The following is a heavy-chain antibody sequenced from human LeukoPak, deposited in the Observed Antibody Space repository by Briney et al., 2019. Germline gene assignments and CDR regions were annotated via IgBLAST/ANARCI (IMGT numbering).Heavy chain of an antibody. D-gene: IGHD2-8*02. CDR1: GFDFTAYG. CDR3: AGHFHSAWSGF. Sequence: GEPLKTSLKCSGFDFTAYGIAGVRPMPGKGLEWRGNIYPGGSNGRYISSFQGQVTMSADKSITTVYLQWSSLTASDTAMYYCAGHFHSAWSGFWGQGSVVTVSS. J-gene: IGHJ4*02. V-gene: IGHV5-51*01. CDR2: IYPGGSNG.